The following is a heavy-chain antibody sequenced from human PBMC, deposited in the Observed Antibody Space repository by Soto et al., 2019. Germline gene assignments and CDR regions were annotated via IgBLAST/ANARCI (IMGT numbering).Heavy chain of an antibody. J-gene: IGHJ4*02. D-gene: IGHD3-22*01. V-gene: IGHV1-3*01. Sequence: GASVKVSCKASGYTNTTHAMHWVRQAPGQGLEWVGWINAGCGKTKYSENFQGRVIVTRDTSANTAYVELSSLRSEDTAVYFCARQGTNYYDGSGSYYFDFWGQGNLLTVSS. CDR3: ARQGTNYYDGSGSYYFDF. CDR1: GYTNTTHA. CDR2: INAGCGKT.